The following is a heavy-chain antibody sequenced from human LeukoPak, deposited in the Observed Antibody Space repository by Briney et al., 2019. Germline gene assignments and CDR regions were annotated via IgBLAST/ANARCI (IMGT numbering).Heavy chain of an antibody. D-gene: IGHD6-13*01. CDR2: ISSSSSTI. V-gene: IGHV3-48*02. J-gene: IGHJ6*03. CDR3: ARDPRIAAAGNYYYYMDV. Sequence: PGGSLRLSCAASGCTFSSYSMNWVRQAPGKGLEWASYISSSSSTIYYADSVKGRFTISRDNAKNSLYLQMNSLRDEDTAVYYCARDPRIAAAGNYYYYMDVWGKGTTVTVSS. CDR1: GCTFSSYS.